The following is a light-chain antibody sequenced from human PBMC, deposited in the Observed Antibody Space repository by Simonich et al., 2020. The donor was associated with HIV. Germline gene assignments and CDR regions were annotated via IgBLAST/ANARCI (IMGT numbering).Light chain of an antibody. J-gene: IGLJ3*02. V-gene: IGLV2-14*02. Sequence: QSVLTQPPSVSGSPGQSSTISCTGTSSDVGSYNLVSWYQQHPGKAPKHIIYVVTNRPSGVSNRFSGSKSGNTASLTISGLQAEDEADYYCSSYTSSSTWVFGGGTKLTVL. CDR1: SSDVGSYNL. CDR3: SSYTSSSTWV. CDR2: VVT.